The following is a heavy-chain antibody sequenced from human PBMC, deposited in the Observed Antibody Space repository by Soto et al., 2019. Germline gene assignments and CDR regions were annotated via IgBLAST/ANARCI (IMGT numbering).Heavy chain of an antibody. CDR3: ARLRIATNNYKWFDP. V-gene: IGHV4-31*03. Sequence: SETLSLTCSVSGATLNSGNYYWSWIRQVPGKGLEWIGHIYVTGAVDYNPSLRVRITISQDTSERQFSLNLRLVTAADTAVYYCARLRIATNNYKWFDPWGQGTLVTVSS. J-gene: IGHJ5*02. CDR2: IYVTGAV. CDR1: GATLNSGNYY. D-gene: IGHD2-21*01.